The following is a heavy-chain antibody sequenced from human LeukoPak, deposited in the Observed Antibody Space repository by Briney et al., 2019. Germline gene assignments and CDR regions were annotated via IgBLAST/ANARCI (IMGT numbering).Heavy chain of an antibody. V-gene: IGHV3-20*04. D-gene: IGHD6-19*01. CDR3: ARDRAIAVDVGVDY. J-gene: IGHJ4*02. Sequence: RSGGSLRLSCVASGFTFDDYAMNWVRQAPGKGLEWVSGINWDGGRTGYADSVKGRFTISRDNAKNSLYLQMDSLRAEDTALYYCARDRAIAVDVGVDYWGQGTLVTVSS. CDR2: INWDGGRT. CDR1: GFTFDDYA.